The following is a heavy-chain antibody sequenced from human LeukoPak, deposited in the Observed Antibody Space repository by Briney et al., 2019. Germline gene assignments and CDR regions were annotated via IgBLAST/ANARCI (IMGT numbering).Heavy chain of an antibody. CDR1: GYSISSGYY. CDR3: ATYGSGSYYRADWFDP. D-gene: IGHD3-10*01. J-gene: IGHJ5*02. Sequence: SETLSLTCTVSGYSISSGYYWGWIRQPPGKGLEWIGSIYHSGSTYYNPSLKSRVTISVDTSKNQFSLKLSSVPAADTAVYYCATYGSGSYYRADWFDPWGQGTLVTVSS. CDR2: IYHSGST. V-gene: IGHV4-38-2*02.